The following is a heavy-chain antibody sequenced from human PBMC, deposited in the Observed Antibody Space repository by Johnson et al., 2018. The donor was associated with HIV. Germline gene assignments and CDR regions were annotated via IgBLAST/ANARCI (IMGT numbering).Heavy chain of an antibody. J-gene: IGHJ3*02. D-gene: IGHD3-22*01. CDR1: GFTFSSYG. CDR2: ISYDGSNK. Sequence: VQVVESGGGVVQPGRSLRLSCAASGFTFSSYGMHWVRQAPGKGLEWVAVISYDGSNKYYADSVKGRFTISRDNSKNTLYLQMNSLRPEDTAVYYCARAGWLEDDAFDIWGQGTMVTVSS. CDR3: ARAGWLEDDAFDI. V-gene: IGHV3-30*19.